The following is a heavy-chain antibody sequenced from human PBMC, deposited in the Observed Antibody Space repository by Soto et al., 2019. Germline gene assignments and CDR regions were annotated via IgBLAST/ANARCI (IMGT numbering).Heavy chain of an antibody. CDR1: GVTFSSYA. Sequence: SVKVSCKASGVTFSSYAISWVRQPPGQGLEWMGGIIPIFGTANYAQKFQGRVTITADESTSTAYMELSSLRSEDTAVYYCAREFRTLGLYYYYYGMDVWGQGTTVTVSS. V-gene: IGHV1-69*13. D-gene: IGHD1-26*01. CDR2: IIPIFGTA. J-gene: IGHJ6*02. CDR3: AREFRTLGLYYYYYGMDV.